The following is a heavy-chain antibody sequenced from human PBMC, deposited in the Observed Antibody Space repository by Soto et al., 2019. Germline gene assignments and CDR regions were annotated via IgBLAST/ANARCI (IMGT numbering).Heavy chain of an antibody. CDR1: GGSISSGGYY. CDR2: IYYSGST. Sequence: QVQLQESGPGLVKPSQTLSLTCTVSGGSISSGGYYWNWIRQHPGQGLEWLGYIYYSGSTYYNPSLKSRVSISVDTSKNHFSLTLTSVTAADTAVYYCARSVFPWGRGTLVTVPS. CDR3: ARSVFP. J-gene: IGHJ5*02. V-gene: IGHV4-31*03.